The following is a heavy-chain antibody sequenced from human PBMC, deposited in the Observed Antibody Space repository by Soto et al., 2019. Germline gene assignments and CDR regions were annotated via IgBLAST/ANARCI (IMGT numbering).Heavy chain of an antibody. CDR1: GFTFSSYT. Sequence: GGSLRLSCAASGFTFSSYTMNWVRQAPGKGLEWLSYISTSSSTIYYADSVRGRFTISRDNAQNSLYLQMDSLRDEDMAVYYCARGRDQLPVGLYFDSWGEGTRVTVSS. J-gene: IGHJ4*02. CDR3: ARGRDQLPVGLYFDS. V-gene: IGHV3-48*02. D-gene: IGHD2-2*01. CDR2: ISTSSSTI.